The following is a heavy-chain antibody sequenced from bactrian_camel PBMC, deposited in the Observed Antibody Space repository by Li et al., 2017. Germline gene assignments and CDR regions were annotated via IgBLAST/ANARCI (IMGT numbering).Heavy chain of an antibody. V-gene: IGHV3S1*01. D-gene: IGHD3*01. CDR2: ISPQRAVS. CDR3: APDFWVLGERPEHCTT. CDR1: VDAYRVNC. J-gene: IGHJ4*01. Sequence: HVQLVESGGGSVQAGGSLRLACVASVDAYRVNCIGWFRQAPGREREGVAVISPQRAVSYYADSVSGRFTISHDDTKRTVYLQMDNLKPEDTAVYYCAPDFWVLGERPEHCTTGAREPRSPSP.